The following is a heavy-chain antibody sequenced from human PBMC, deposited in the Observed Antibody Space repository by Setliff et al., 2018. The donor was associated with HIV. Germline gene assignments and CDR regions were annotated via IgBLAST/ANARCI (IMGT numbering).Heavy chain of an antibody. Sequence: PSETLSLTCTVSGVSVSSGGYYWSWIRQHPGKGLEWIGYVYYTGTSYFNPSLKSRITISVDTSKNHFSLKLGFVTAADTAVYYCARGESTTWDPAEYFQHWGHGTLVTVS. CDR3: ARGESTTWDPAEYFQH. J-gene: IGHJ1*01. CDR2: VYYTGTS. CDR1: GVSVSSGGYY. V-gene: IGHV4-31*03. D-gene: IGHD2-2*01.